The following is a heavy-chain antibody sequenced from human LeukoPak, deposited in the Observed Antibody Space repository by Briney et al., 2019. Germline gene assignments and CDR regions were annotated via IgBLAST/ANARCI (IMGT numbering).Heavy chain of an antibody. CDR1: EFTFSSYW. V-gene: IGHV3-30*03. D-gene: IGHD3-22*01. J-gene: IGHJ4*02. CDR2: IFYDGTIQ. CDR3: ARDPRGPAGYDSPARDTFDY. Sequence: GGSLRLSCAASEFTFSSYWMSWVRQAPGKGLEWVAVIFYDGTIQYYSDSVRGRLIVSRDNPKNTLYLQMNSLRAEDTAVYYCARDPRGPAGYDSPARDTFDYWGQGTLVTVSS.